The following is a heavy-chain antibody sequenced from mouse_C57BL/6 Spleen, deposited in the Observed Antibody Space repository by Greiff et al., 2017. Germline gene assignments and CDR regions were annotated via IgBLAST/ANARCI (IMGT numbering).Heavy chain of an antibody. J-gene: IGHJ4*01. D-gene: IGHD2-12*01. Sequence: QVQLQQPGSELVKPGASVKLSCKASGYTFTSYWMHWVKQRPGQGLEWIGMIHPNSGSTNYNEKFKSKATLTVDKSSSTAYMQLSSLTSEDSAVNYCARTAYDDGYAMDYRGQGASVAVAA. CDR2: IHPNSGST. CDR1: GYTFTSYW. V-gene: IGHV1-64*01. CDR3: ARTAYDDGYAMDY.